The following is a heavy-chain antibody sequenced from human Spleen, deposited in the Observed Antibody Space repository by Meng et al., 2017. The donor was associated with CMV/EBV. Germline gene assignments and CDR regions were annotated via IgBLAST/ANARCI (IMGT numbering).Heavy chain of an antibody. J-gene: IGHJ3*02. V-gene: IGHV1-69*05. D-gene: IGHD6-13*01. CDR2: IIPIFGTA. CDR3: ARDLTPWQQLPRAFDI. Sequence: SVKVSCKASGGTLSSYSISWVRQAPGQGLEWMGGIIPIFGTANYAQKFQGRVTITTDESTSTAYMELSSLRSEDTAVYYCARDLTPWQQLPRAFDIWGQGTMVTVSS. CDR1: GGTLSSYS.